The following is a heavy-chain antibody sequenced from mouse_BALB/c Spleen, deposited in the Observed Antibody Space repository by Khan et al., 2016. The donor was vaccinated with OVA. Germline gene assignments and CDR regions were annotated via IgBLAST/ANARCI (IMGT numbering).Heavy chain of an antibody. CDR3: TRSGYGSFAY. J-gene: IGHJ3*01. V-gene: IGHV1-53*01. CDR2: INPSNGDT. CDR1: GYTFTSYY. D-gene: IGHD2-2*01. Sequence: VQLQQSGAELVKPGASVRLSCKASGYTFTSYYLYWVKQRPGQGLEWIGDINPSNGDTNFNEKFKSKATLTVAKSSSTAYIHLNSLTSEDSAVYYCTRSGYGSFAYWGQGTLVTVSA.